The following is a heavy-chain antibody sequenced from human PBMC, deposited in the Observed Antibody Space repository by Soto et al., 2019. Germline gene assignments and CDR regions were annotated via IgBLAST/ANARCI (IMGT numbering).Heavy chain of an antibody. D-gene: IGHD3-22*01. CDR1: GFTFSSYS. CDR2: ISSSSSTI. CDR3: AREGYYYDSSGYLLYY. V-gene: IGHV3-48*02. Sequence: EVQLVESGGGLVQPGGSLRLSCAASGFTFSSYSMNWVRQAPGTGLEWVSYISSSSSTIYYADSVKGRFTISRDNAKNSLYLQMNSLRDEDTAVYYCAREGYYYDSSGYLLYYWGQGTLVTVSS. J-gene: IGHJ4*02.